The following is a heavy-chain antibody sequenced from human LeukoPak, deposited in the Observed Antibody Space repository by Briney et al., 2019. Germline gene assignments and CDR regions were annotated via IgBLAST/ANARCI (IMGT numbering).Heavy chain of an antibody. V-gene: IGHV3-53*01. CDR1: GFTVSSNY. CDR2: IYSGGST. D-gene: IGHD3-9*01. CDR3: ARGYFEGVDY. Sequence: PGGSLRLSRAASGFTVSSNYMSWVRQAPGKGLEWVSIIYSGGSTFYADSVKGRFTISRDNSKNTLYLQMNSLRAEDTAVYYCARGYFEGVDYWGQGTLVTVSS. J-gene: IGHJ4*02.